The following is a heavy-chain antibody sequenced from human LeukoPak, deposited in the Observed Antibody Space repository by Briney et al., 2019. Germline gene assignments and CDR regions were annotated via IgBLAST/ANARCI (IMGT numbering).Heavy chain of an antibody. J-gene: IGHJ4*02. Sequence: GGSLRLSCTASGFTFSSYAMYWVRQSPGKGLEWVSGIFGSGGSAHYADSVKGRFTISRDNSQNTVYLQMNSLRAEDTAVYYCGKTTTGYSSGRNPAWPIDYWGQGTLVRVSS. V-gene: IGHV3-23*01. CDR2: IFGSGGSA. D-gene: IGHD2-15*01. CDR3: GKTTTGYSSGRNPAWPIDY. CDR1: GFTFSSYA.